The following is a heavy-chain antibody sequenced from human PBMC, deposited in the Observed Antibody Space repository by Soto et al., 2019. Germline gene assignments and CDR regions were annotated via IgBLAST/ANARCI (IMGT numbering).Heavy chain of an antibody. J-gene: IGHJ5*02. Sequence: PSETLSLTCTVSGGSISSYYWSWIRQPPGKGLEWIGYIYYSGSASYNPALKSRVTISADTSKNQFSLKLSSVTAADTAVYYCARETTSADYDILTGYYNSWFDPWGQGTLVTVS. CDR1: GGSISSYY. CDR2: IYYSGSA. V-gene: IGHV4-59*12. D-gene: IGHD3-9*01. CDR3: ARETTSADYDILTGYYNSWFDP.